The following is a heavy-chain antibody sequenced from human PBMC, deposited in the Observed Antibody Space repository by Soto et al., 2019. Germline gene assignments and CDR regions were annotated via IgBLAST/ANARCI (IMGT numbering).Heavy chain of an antibody. D-gene: IGHD6-13*01. J-gene: IGHJ6*02. CDR3: ARDHLAAAGTRGLGYYYGMDV. CDR2: TYYRSKWYN. CDR1: GDSVSSNSAA. Sequence: SQTLALACAISGDSVSSNSAAWNFIRQSPSRGLEWLGRTYYRSKWYNDYAVSVKSRITINPDTSKNQFSLQLNSVTPEDTAVYYCARDHLAAAGTRGLGYYYGMDVWGQGTTVTVSS. V-gene: IGHV6-1*01.